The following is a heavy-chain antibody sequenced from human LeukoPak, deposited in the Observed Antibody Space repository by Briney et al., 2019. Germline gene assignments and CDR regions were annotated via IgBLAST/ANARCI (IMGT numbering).Heavy chain of an antibody. Sequence: HPGGSLRLSCAASGFTFSSYWMNWARQPPGKGLEWVANINEAGVEKYHVDSVKGRFTIFRDNAKNSLYLQMNNLRAEDTAVYYCARELSRTGAFDYWGQGTLVTVSS. CDR3: ARELSRTGAFDY. J-gene: IGHJ4*02. V-gene: IGHV3-7*03. CDR1: GFTFSSYW. CDR2: INEAGVEK. D-gene: IGHD3-10*01.